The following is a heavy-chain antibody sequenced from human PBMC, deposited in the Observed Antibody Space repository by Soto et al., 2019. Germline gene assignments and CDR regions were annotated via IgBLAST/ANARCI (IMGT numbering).Heavy chain of an antibody. CDR1: GGTFSGYC. CDR2: INHSGST. Sequence: PLETMSLTCAVYGGTFSGYCWSWISQTTGKGLEWIGEINHSGSTNYNPSLKSRVTISVDTSKNQFSLKLSSVTAADTAVYYCARGPHHEIIRFLEWLRHPYYYYYGMDVWGQGTTVTVSS. V-gene: IGHV4-34*01. D-gene: IGHD3-3*01. J-gene: IGHJ6*02. CDR3: ARGPHHEIIRFLEWLRHPYYYYYGMDV.